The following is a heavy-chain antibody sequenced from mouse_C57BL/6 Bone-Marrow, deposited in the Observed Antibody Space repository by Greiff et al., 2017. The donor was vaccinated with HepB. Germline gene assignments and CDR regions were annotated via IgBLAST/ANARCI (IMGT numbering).Heavy chain of an antibody. CDR2: IWRGGST. V-gene: IGHV2-5*01. J-gene: IGHJ4*01. CDR3: AKIPLYYYGSSSYAMDY. D-gene: IGHD1-1*01. Sequence: VKLVESGPGLVQPSQSLSITCTVSGFSLTSYGVHWVRQSPGKGLEWLGVIWRGGSTDYNAAFMSRLSITKDNSKSQVFFKMNSLQADDTAIYYCAKIPLYYYGSSSYAMDYWGQGTSVTVSS. CDR1: GFSLTSYG.